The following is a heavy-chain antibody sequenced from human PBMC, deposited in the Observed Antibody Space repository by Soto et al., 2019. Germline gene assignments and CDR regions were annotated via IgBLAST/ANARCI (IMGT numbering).Heavy chain of an antibody. V-gene: IGHV3-66*01. D-gene: IGHD6-13*01. CDR3: ARVWAYSSSWYYYYYRLAV. CDR2: IYSGGST. Sequence: GSLRLSCAASGFTVSSNYMSWVRQAPGKGLEWVSVIYSGGSTYYADSVKGRFTISRDNSKNTLYLQMNSLRAEDTAVYYCARVWAYSSSWYYYYYRLAVSGQRTTVTVSS. J-gene: IGHJ6*01. CDR1: GFTVSSNY.